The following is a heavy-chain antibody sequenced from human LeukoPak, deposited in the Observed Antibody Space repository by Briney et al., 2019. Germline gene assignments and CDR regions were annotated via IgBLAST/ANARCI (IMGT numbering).Heavy chain of an antibody. V-gene: IGHV3-7*01. CDR1: GFSFSSYW. CDR2: IKQDESER. CDR3: ARLSAYYYGSYFYYYMDV. D-gene: IGHD3-10*01. J-gene: IGHJ6*03. Sequence: PGGSLRLSCEASGFSFSSYWMTWVRQPPGKGPEWVANIKQDESERYSVDSVKGRFTISRDNAKNSVYLHMNGLRAEDTALYYCARLSAYYYGSYFYYYMDVWGKGTTVTVSS.